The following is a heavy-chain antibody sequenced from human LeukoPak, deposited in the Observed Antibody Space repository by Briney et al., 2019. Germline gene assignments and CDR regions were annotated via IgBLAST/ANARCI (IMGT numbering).Heavy chain of an antibody. D-gene: IGHD6-25*01. CDR2: TNGDGSST. Sequence: GGSLRLSCAASGFTFNNYWMHWVRQAPGKGLVWVSRTNGDGSSTTYADSVKGRFTISRDSAKNALYLQMNSLRAEDTAVYYCARGLLSGYLYSLGYWGQGTLVTVSS. V-gene: IGHV3-74*01. J-gene: IGHJ4*02. CDR3: ARGLLSGYLYSLGY. CDR1: GFTFNNYW.